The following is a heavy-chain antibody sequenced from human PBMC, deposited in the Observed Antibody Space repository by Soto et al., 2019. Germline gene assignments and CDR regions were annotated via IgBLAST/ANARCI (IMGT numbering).Heavy chain of an antibody. V-gene: IGHV4-59*11. CDR3: TRGTVTIDYFDY. J-gene: IGHJ4*02. CDR1: GDSISSHY. D-gene: IGHD2-21*02. CDR2: VHYTGGT. Sequence: SETLSLTCTVSGDSISSHYWSWIRQSPGKGLEWIGYVHYTGGTNYNPSLKSRVTITVDMSENLFSLWLGSVTAADTAVYYCTRGTVTIDYFDYWGQGTLVPVSS.